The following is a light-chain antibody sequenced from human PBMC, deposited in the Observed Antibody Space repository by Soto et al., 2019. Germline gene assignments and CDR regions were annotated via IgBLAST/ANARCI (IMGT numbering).Light chain of an antibody. CDR1: SSNIGAGYD. Sequence: QSVLTQPPSVSGAPGQRVAISCTGSSSNIGAGYDVHWYQQHPGTAPKLLIYGNSNRPSGVPDRFSGSKSGTKASLAITGLQAEDEADYYCRSYDSSLSAVVFGGGTKFTVL. V-gene: IGLV1-40*01. CDR2: GNS. CDR3: RSYDSSLSAVV. J-gene: IGLJ2*01.